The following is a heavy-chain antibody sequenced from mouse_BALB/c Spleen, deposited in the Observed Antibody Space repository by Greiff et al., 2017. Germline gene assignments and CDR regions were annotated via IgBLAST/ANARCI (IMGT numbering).Heavy chain of an antibody. Sequence: VKLLESGAELVKPGASVKLSCKASGYTFTSYYMYWVKQRPGQGLEWIGEINPSNGGTNFNEKFKSKATLTVDKSSSTAYMQLSSLTSEDSAVYYCTRRVLWGQGTSVTVSS. CDR3: TRRVL. V-gene: IGHV1S81*02. CDR2: INPSNGGT. J-gene: IGHJ4*01. CDR1: GYTFTSYY.